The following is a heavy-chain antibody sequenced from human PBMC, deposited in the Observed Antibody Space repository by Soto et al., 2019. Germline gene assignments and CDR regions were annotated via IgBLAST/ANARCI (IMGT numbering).Heavy chain of an antibody. J-gene: IGHJ6*02. V-gene: IGHV1-18*01. CDR3: ARDPGFGFGYSYAFAMDV. D-gene: IGHD5-18*01. Sequence: GASVKDSCKASGYTFSTYGISWVRQGPGQGLEWMGWISGYNGNTHYEEKVQDRIKMTTDTSTSTTYLELRSLRSDDTAEYFCARDPGFGFGYSYAFAMDVWGQGTTVTVSS. CDR1: GYTFSTYG. CDR2: ISGYNGNT.